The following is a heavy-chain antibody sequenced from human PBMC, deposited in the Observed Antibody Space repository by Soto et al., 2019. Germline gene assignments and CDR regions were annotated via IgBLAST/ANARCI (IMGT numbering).Heavy chain of an antibody. V-gene: IGHV4-59*01. D-gene: IGHD6-6*01. CDR2: IYYSGST. Sequence: SETLSLTCTVSGGSISSYYWSWIRQPPGKGLEWIGYIYYSGSTNYNPSLKSRVTISVDTSKNQFSLKLSSVTAADTAVYYCARDGLAARPNYYYGMDVWGQGTTVTVYS. CDR1: GGSISSYY. CDR3: ARDGLAARPNYYYGMDV. J-gene: IGHJ6*02.